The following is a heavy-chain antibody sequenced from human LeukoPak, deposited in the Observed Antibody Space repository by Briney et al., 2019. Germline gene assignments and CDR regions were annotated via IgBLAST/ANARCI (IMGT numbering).Heavy chain of an antibody. Sequence: VASVKVSCKVSGYTLTELSMHWVRQAPGKGLEWMGGFDPEDGETIYAQKFQGRVTMTEDTSTDTAYMELSSLRSEDTAVYYCATDATAPAGDAWFDPWGQGTLVTVSS. V-gene: IGHV1-24*01. CDR1: GYTLTELS. CDR3: ATDATAPAGDAWFDP. CDR2: FDPEDGET. D-gene: IGHD7-27*01. J-gene: IGHJ5*02.